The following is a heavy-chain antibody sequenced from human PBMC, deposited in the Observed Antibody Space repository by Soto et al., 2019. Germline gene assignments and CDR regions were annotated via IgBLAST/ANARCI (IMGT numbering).Heavy chain of an antibody. CDR2: INAGNGNT. V-gene: IGHV1-3*01. J-gene: IGHJ4*02. Sequence: QVQLVQSGAEVKKPGASVKDSCKASGYTFTSYAMHWVRQAPGQRLEWMGWINAGNGNTKYLQKFQGRVTITRDTSASTAYMELSSLRSEDTAVYYCARDLQADYWGQGTLVTVYS. CDR1: GYTFTSYA. CDR3: ARDLQADY.